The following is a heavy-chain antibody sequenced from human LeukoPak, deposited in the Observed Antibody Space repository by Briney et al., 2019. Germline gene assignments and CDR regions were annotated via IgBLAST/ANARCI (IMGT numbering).Heavy chain of an antibody. CDR2: INPSSGGT. V-gene: IGHV1-2*02. CDR1: GYTFTGYY. D-gene: IGHD4-17*01. Sequence: ASVKVSCKASGYTFTGYYMHWVRQAPGQGLEWMGWINPSSGGTNYAQKFQGRVTMTRDTSISTAYLDLSRLTSDDTAMYYCARALGDYGNNRVYYFDYWGQGSLVTVSS. CDR3: ARALGDYGNNRVYYFDY. J-gene: IGHJ4*02.